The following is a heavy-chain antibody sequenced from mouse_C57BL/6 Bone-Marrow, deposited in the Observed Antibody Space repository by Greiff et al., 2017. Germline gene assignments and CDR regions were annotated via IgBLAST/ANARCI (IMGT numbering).Heavy chain of an antibody. CDR3: ARSGQLRPPFAY. Sequence: VQLQQPGAELVMPGASVKLSCKASGYTFTSYWMHWVKQRPGQGLEWIGEIDPSDSYTNYNQKFKGKSTLTVDKSSSTAYMQLSSLTSEDSAVYYCARSGQLRPPFAYWGQGTLVTVSA. CDR2: IDPSDSYT. J-gene: IGHJ3*01. V-gene: IGHV1-69*01. CDR1: GYTFTSYW. D-gene: IGHD3-2*02.